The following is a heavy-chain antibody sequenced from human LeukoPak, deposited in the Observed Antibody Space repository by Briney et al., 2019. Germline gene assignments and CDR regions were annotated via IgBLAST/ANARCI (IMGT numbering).Heavy chain of an antibody. CDR1: GFIFSSYS. Sequence: GGSLRLSCAASGFIFSSYSMSWVRQAPGKGLEWVSAIGVSGGNTYYADSVKGRFTISRDNSKNTLYLQMNSLRAEDTAVYYCASDLLGIAVAGTGYWGQGTLVTVSS. CDR2: IGVSGGNT. D-gene: IGHD6-19*01. CDR3: ASDLLGIAVAGTGY. J-gene: IGHJ4*02. V-gene: IGHV3-23*01.